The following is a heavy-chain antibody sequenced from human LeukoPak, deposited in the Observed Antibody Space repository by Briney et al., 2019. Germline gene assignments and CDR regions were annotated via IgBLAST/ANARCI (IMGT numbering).Heavy chain of an antibody. CDR3: ARDIGVSQFDY. V-gene: IGHV1-18*01. Sequence: ASVKVSCKTSGYSFTSYGISWVRQAPGQGLEWLGWISGYNGRADYSQKLRGRVIMTTDTSTSAAYMELRSRTSDDSAMYYCARDIGVSQFDYWGQGTLVTVSS. D-gene: IGHD3-10*01. J-gene: IGHJ4*02. CDR2: ISGYNGRA. CDR1: GYSFTSYG.